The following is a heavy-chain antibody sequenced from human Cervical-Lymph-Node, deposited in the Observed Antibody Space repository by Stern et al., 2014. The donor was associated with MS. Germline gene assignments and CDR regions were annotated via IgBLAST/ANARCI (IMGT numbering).Heavy chain of an antibody. Sequence: QVQLVQSGAEVRKPGSSVKVSCKASGGTFSSYAISWVRQAPGQGLEWMGGITPISGAKNYAQRFQGRVTITADRSTSTVSMELSSLQSDDTAVYYCARDEGGRGVISYSCDSWGQGTLVTVSS. V-gene: IGHV1-69*06. J-gene: IGHJ4*02. CDR3: ARDEGGRGVISYSCDS. CDR1: GGTFSSYA. D-gene: IGHD3-10*01. CDR2: ITPISGAK.